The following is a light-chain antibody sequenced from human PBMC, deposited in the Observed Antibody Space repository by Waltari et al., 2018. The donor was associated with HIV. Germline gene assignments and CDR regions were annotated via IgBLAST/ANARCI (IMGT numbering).Light chain of an antibody. CDR1: ISKIGSSNH. J-gene: IGLJ1*01. Sequence: QSALTQPASVSASPGQSITISCAGTISKIGSSNHVSWYQHLPGEAPRLLIYDVDNRPSGVSYLFSGSKSANPAYLTISGLQAEDEADYFCSSYTVTSFYLFGTGTKVTVL. CDR2: DVD. CDR3: SSYTVTSFYL. V-gene: IGLV2-14*01.